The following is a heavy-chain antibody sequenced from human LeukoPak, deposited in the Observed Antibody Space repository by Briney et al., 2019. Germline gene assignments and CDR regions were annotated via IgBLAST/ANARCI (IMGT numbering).Heavy chain of an antibody. CDR1: GGSISSSSYY. D-gene: IGHD3-10*01. CDR3: ARTTMVRGTYYMDV. CDR2: IYYSGYT. Sequence: SETLSLTCTVSGGSISSSSYYWGWIRNPQGRGLKGIGSIYYSGYTNYNPSLKSRVTISVDTSKNQFSLKLSSVTAADTAVYYCARTTMVRGTYYMDVWGKGTTVTISS. V-gene: IGHV4-39*07. J-gene: IGHJ6*03.